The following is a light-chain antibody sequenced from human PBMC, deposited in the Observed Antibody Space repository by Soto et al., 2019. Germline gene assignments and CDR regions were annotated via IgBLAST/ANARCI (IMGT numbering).Light chain of an antibody. J-gene: IGLJ2*01. CDR1: SSDVGGYNY. CDR3: SSYPSSSTVV. CDR2: EVN. Sequence: QSALTQPASVSGSPGQSITISCTGTSSDVGGYNYVSWYQQHPGKAPKVMIYEVNNRPSGVSNRFSGSKSGNTASLTISGLQAEDEADYYCSSYPSSSTVVFGGGTKLTVL. V-gene: IGLV2-14*01.